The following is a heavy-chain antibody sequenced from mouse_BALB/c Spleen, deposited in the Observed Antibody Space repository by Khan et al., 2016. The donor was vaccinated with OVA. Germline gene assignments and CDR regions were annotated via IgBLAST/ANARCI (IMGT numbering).Heavy chain of an antibody. CDR3: ARNMNGYLDY. CDR2: IWSGGST. J-gene: IGHJ2*01. CDR1: GFSLTNYG. V-gene: IGHV2-2*02. D-gene: IGHD1-1*02. Sequence: QVQLKESGPGLVQPSQSLSITCTVSGFSLTNYGVHWVRQSPGKGLEWLGMIWSGGSTDYNATFISRLTISKDNSRCQVFFNMNSLQASDTAIYYGARNMNGYLDYWGQGTTLTGSS.